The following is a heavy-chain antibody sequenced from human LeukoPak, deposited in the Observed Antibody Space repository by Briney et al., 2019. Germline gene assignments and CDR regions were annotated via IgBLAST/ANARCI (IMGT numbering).Heavy chain of an antibody. CDR1: NNYA. Sequence: PGGSLRLSCAAFNNYAMSWVRQAPGKGLEWVSVISGSDGSTYYADSVKGRFTISRDNSKNTLYLQMHSLRAEDTAVYFCAKGTSTSCYGASAVWGQGTTVTVSS. D-gene: IGHD2-2*01. V-gene: IGHV3-23*01. CDR3: AKGTSTSCYGASAV. J-gene: IGHJ6*02. CDR2: ISGSDGST.